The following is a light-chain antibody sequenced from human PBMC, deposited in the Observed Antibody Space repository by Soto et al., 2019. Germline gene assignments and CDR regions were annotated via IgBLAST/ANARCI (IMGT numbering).Light chain of an antibody. CDR2: RNN. V-gene: IGLV1-47*01. CDR1: SSNIGSNY. J-gene: IGLJ2*01. Sequence: QSVLTQPPSASVTPGQRVTISCSGSSSNIGSNYVYWYQQLPGTAPKLLIYRNNQRPSGVPDRFSGAKSGNSASLAISGLRSEDEADYYCAAWDDSLSVVVFGGGTKLTVL. CDR3: AAWDDSLSVVV.